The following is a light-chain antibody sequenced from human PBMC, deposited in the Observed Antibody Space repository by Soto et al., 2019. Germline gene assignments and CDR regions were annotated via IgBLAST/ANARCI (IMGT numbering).Light chain of an antibody. Sequence: QSVLTQPPSVSAAPGQKVTVFCSGSSSNIGNNYVSWYQQLPGTAPKFLIYDNDKRPSGIPDRFSGSKSGTSATLGITGLQTGDEADYYCGTWDSSLSAVVFGGGTKLTVL. CDR3: GTWDSSLSAVV. CDR1: SSNIGNNY. CDR2: DND. J-gene: IGLJ2*01. V-gene: IGLV1-51*01.